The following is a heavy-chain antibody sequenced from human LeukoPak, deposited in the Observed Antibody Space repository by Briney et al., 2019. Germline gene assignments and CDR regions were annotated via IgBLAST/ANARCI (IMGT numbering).Heavy chain of an antibody. CDR1: GFTFSRFA. Sequence: GGSLRLSCAASGFTFSRFAMNWVRQAPGKGLEWVATIIDNGDRTYYADSVRGRFNLSRDNSNNTLSLQMNSLRAEDTATYYCSKGITLVRGFTDFDYWGQGTLVTVSS. D-gene: IGHD3-10*01. V-gene: IGHV3-23*01. J-gene: IGHJ4*02. CDR2: IIDNGDRT. CDR3: SKGITLVRGFTDFDY.